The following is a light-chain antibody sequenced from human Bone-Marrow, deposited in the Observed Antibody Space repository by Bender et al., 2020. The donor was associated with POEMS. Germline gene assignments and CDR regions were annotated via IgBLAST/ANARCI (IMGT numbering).Light chain of an antibody. CDR3: QSYAGDNIWV. CDR1: SADIGNSNL. CDR2: DVD. Sequence: QSALTQPASVSGSPGQSITISCTGTSADIGNSNLVSWYQHLPGKVPQVILFDVDKRPSVVSDRFSGSKSGTTASLTISGLRPEDESTDYCQSYAGDNIWVFGGGTQLTVL. J-gene: IGLJ3*02. V-gene: IGLV2-23*02.